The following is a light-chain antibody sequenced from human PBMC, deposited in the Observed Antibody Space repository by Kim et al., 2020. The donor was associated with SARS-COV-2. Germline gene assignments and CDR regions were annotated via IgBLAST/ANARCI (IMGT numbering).Light chain of an antibody. J-gene: IGKJ5*01. CDR3: QQFNSYSIT. CDR2: DAS. V-gene: IGKV1-13*02. Sequence: AIQLTQSPSSLSASVGDRVTITCRASQGISSALAWYQQKPGKAPKLLIYDASSLESGVPSRFSGSGSGTDFTLTISSLQPEDFATYYCQQFNSYSITFGQGTRLENK. CDR1: QGISSA.